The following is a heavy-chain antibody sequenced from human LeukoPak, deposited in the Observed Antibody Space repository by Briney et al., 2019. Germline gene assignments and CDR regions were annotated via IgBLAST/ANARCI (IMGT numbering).Heavy chain of an antibody. CDR1: GFTFSSYA. V-gene: IGHV3-30*02. CDR2: IRYDGSNK. Sequence: GGSLRLSCVVSGFTFSSYAMSWVRQAPGKGLEWVAFIRYDGSNKYYADSVKGRFTISRDNSKNTLYLQMNSLRAEDTAVYYCAKDKGPNDYPQYYFDYWGQGTLVTVSS. J-gene: IGHJ4*02. D-gene: IGHD4-11*01. CDR3: AKDKGPNDYPQYYFDY.